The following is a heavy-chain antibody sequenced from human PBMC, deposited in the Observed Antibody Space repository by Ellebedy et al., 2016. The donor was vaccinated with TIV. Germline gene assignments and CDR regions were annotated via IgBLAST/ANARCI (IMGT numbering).Heavy chain of an antibody. CDR2: IYYSGST. Sequence: SETLSLTCTVPGGSISSYYWSWIRQPPGKGLEWIGFIYYSGSTNYNPSLKSRVTISVDTSKNQFSLKLSSVTAADTAVYYCARFQGFGELSWPFDIWGQGTMVTVSS. CDR1: GGSISSYY. V-gene: IGHV4-59*01. CDR3: ARFQGFGELSWPFDI. D-gene: IGHD3-10*01. J-gene: IGHJ3*02.